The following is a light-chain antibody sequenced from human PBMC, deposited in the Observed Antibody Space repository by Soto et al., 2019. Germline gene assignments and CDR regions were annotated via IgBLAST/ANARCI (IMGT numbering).Light chain of an antibody. CDR3: QQYGSSSWT. CDR1: QSVSSSY. V-gene: IGKV3-20*01. J-gene: IGKJ1*01. CDR2: GAS. Sequence: IVLMHSPGTLYLSPGERATLSCRASQSVSSSYFAWYQQRFGQAPRLLIYGASSRATGIPDRFSGSGSGTDFTLTISRLEPEDFAVYYCQQYGSSSWTFGQGTKVDI.